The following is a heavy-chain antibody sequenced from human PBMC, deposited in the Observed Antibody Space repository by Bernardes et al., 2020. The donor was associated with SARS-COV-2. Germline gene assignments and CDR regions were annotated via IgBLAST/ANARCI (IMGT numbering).Heavy chain of an antibody. CDR1: GGTFSSYA. V-gene: IGHV1-69*13. CDR2: IIPIFGTA. J-gene: IGHJ4*02. D-gene: IGHD3-9*01. Sequence: SAKASCKAFGGTFSSYAISWVRQAPGQGLEWMGGIIPIFGTANYAQKFQGRVTITADESTSTAYMELSSLRAEDTAVYYCARIDDVTGRDYWGLGTLVTVSS. CDR3: ARIDDVTGRDY.